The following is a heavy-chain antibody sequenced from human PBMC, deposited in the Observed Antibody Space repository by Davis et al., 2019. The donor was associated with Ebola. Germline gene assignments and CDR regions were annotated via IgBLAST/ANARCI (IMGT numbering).Heavy chain of an antibody. CDR1: GYTFTSYG. V-gene: IGHV1-18*01. Sequence: AASVKVSCKASGYTFTSYGISWVRQAPGQGLEWMGWISAYNGNTKYAQKLQGRVTMTTDTSTSTAYLELSRLRSEDTALYYCTTPGGQDSGYDVFDIWGQGTMVAVSS. J-gene: IGHJ3*02. CDR2: ISAYNGNT. D-gene: IGHD5-12*01. CDR3: TTPGGQDSGYDVFDI.